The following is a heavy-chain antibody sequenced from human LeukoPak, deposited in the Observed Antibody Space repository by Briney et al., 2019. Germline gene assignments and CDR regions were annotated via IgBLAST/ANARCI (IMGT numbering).Heavy chain of an antibody. J-gene: IGHJ6*02. CDR1: GGSISSSSYY. Sequence: SETLSLTCTVSGGSISSSSYYWGWIRQPPGKGLEWIGSIYYSGSTYYNPSLKSRVTISVDTSKNQFSLKLSSVTAADTAVYYCAGTKMTPTLTGYYYYGMDVWGQGTTVTVSS. CDR3: AGTKMTPTLTGYYYYGMDV. V-gene: IGHV4-39*01. CDR2: IYYSGST. D-gene: IGHD4-17*01.